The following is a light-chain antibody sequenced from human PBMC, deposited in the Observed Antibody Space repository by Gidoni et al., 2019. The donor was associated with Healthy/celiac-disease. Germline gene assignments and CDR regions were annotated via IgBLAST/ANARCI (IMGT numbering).Light chain of an antibody. CDR3: QQSDNLPHIT. CDR1: QDISHY. Sequence: DIQMTQSPSSLSASVGDRVTITCQASQDISHYLNWYQKKPGKARKLLISEASYLETGVQSRFSGRRSGTDFNLTISRLQLEDISIYYWQQSDNLPHITFXXXTRLEIK. CDR2: EAS. J-gene: IGKJ5*01. V-gene: IGKV1-33*01.